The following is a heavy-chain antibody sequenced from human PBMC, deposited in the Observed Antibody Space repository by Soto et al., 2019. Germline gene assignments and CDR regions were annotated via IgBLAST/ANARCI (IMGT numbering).Heavy chain of an antibody. V-gene: IGHV3-48*02. J-gene: IGHJ4*02. CDR2: ITSSGTTV. CDR1: GFTFSSYS. CDR3: ARGSSNWAYYFDF. D-gene: IGHD6-13*01. Sequence: EVHLVKSRGGLVQPGGSLRLSCAASGFTFSSYSLNWVRQAPGKGLEWVSYITSSGTTVYYADSVRGRFTISRDNAKNSLYLQMNSLRDDDTAVYYCARGSSNWAYYFDFWGQGTLVTVSS.